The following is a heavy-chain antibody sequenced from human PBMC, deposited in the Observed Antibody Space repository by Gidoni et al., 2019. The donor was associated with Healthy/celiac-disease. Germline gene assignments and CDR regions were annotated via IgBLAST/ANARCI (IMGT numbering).Heavy chain of an antibody. CDR2: IYSGGST. J-gene: IGHJ6*02. V-gene: IGHV3-53*01. D-gene: IGHD6-13*01. Sequence: EVQLVESGGGLIQPGGSLSLSCAASGFTVSSTYMSWVRQAPGKGLEWVSVIYSGGSTYYADSVKGRFTISRDNSKNTLYLQMNSLRAEDTAVYYCARDLAAAGGAYYYYGMDVWGQGTTVTVSS. CDR1: GFTVSSTY. CDR3: ARDLAAAGGAYYYYGMDV.